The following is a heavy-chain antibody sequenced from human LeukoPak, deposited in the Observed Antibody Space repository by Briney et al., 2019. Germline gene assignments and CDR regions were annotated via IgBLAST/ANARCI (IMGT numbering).Heavy chain of an antibody. CDR3: SSTRRGWYGVGDY. Sequence: PGGSLRLSCAASGFTFSSYNMNWVRQAPGKGLEWVGSFYYSGSTYYNPSLKSRVTISVDTSKNQFSLNLSSVTAADTAVYYCSSTRRGWYGVGDYWGQGALVTVSS. D-gene: IGHD6-19*01. V-gene: IGHV4-59*05. J-gene: IGHJ4*02. CDR2: FYYSGST. CDR1: GFTFSSYN.